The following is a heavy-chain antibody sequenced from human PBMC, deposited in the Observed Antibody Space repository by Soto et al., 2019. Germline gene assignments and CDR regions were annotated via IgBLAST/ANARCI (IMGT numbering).Heavy chain of an antibody. CDR2: ISHRDLT. CDR1: QGSISLDRFY. Sequence: QVELQESGPGLVKPSETLSLTCTVSQGSISLDRFYWTWIRQATGKGLERIGDISHRDLTKYNPSLESRVSISAESSTDPFSLTVKSVTAADTAVYYCAREFSSAHIKYLDFWGQGTLVSVSS. CDR3: AREFSSAHIKYLDF. D-gene: IGHD1-26*01. V-gene: IGHV4-61*01. J-gene: IGHJ4*02.